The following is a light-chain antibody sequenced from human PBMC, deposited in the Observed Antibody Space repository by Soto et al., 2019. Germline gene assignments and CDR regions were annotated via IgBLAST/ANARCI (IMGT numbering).Light chain of an antibody. CDR3: QQYNSYS. CDR1: RGISNS. Sequence: DIQMTQSPSSVSASVGDRLTITCRASRGISNSLAWYQQTPGKAPKLLLRGASNLQSGVPSRFSGSGSGTEFTLTISSLQPDDFATYYCQQYNSYSFGQGTKVDIK. J-gene: IGKJ1*01. CDR2: GAS. V-gene: IGKV1-5*01.